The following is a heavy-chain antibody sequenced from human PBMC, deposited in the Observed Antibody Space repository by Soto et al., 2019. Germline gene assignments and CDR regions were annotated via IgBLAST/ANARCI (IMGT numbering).Heavy chain of an antibody. Sequence: QVQLQQWGAGLLKPSETLSLTCAVYGGSFSGYYWSWIRQPPGKGLEWIGEITHSGSTDYNPSLKGRVPIPVDTSKNQHSLKLNSVTAADTAVYYCARGRKEQLVRGMFNWFGPWGQGTLVTVSS. CDR3: ARGRKEQLVRGMFNWFGP. J-gene: IGHJ5*02. V-gene: IGHV4-34*01. D-gene: IGHD3-10*01. CDR2: ITHSGST. CDR1: GGSFSGYY.